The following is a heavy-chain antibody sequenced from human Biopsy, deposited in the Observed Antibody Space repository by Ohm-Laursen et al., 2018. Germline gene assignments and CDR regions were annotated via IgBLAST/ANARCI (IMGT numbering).Heavy chain of an antibody. CDR3: ATDARWDLSLDAFHV. J-gene: IGHJ3*01. V-gene: IGHV1-69*04. CDR2: IDPFTGVT. CDR1: GATVTSYA. D-gene: IGHD1-26*01. Sequence: ASVTVSCKASGATVTSYAISWVRQAPGQGLEWMGRIDPFTGVTNYAHSFQGRVTITADRSTPTAYVEVSSLRSDDTAVFYCATDARWDLSLDAFHVWGQGTKVTVSS.